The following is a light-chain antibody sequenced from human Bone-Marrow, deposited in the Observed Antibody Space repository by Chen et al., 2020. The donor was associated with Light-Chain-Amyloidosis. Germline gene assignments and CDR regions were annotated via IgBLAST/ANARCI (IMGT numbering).Light chain of an antibody. Sequence: EIVLTQSPGTLSLSPGERATLSCRASQSVSSSYLAWYQQKPGQAPRLLIYGASSRAPGIPDRFSGSGSGTAFTLTISRLEPEDFAVYYCQQYGSSSWAFGQGTKVEIK. V-gene: IGKV3-20*01. J-gene: IGKJ1*01. CDR3: QQYGSSSWA. CDR1: QSVSSSY. CDR2: GAS.